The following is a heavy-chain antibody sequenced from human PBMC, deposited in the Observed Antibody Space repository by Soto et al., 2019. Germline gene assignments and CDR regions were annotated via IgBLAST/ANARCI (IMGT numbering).Heavy chain of an antibody. CDR1: GFTFSRYW. CDR3: VRGEMATWPFGY. V-gene: IGHV3-74*01. Sequence: EVQLVESGGGSVQPGGSLRLSCAASGFTFSRYWMHWVRQAPGKGLVCVSRISSDGRSTTYADSVKGRFTISRDNAKNTLYLQMNSLRVEDTGVYYCVRGEMATWPFGYWGQGTLATVSS. J-gene: IGHJ4*02. CDR2: ISSDGRST. D-gene: IGHD5-12*01.